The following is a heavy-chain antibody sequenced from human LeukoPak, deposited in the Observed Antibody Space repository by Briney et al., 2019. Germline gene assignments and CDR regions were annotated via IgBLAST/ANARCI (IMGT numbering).Heavy chain of an antibody. CDR1: GFTFSSYS. CDR3: ASPNPRIAARPYYHYYMDV. Sequence: GWSLRLSCAGSGFTFSSYSMNGVRQAPGKGLEWVSSISSRSSYTYYADSVKGRFTISRDNAKNSLYLQMNSLRAEDTAVYYCASPNPRIAARPYYHYYMDVWGKGTTVTVSS. J-gene: IGHJ6*03. D-gene: IGHD6-6*01. V-gene: IGHV3-21*01. CDR2: ISSRSSYT.